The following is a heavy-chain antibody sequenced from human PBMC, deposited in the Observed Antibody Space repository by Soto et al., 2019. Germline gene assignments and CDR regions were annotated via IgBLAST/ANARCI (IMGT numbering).Heavy chain of an antibody. V-gene: IGHV4-59*01. CDR1: GGSISNYY. CDR3: ARVGGSRTTGFDY. Sequence: PSETLSLTCTVSGGSISNYYWSWIRQPPGKGLEWIGDISYGGSTGYNPSLKSRFSISLDTSKNQFSLKVSSVTTADTAVYYCARVGGSRTTGFDYWGQGTLVTVSS. CDR2: ISYGGST. D-gene: IGHD1-1*01. J-gene: IGHJ4*02.